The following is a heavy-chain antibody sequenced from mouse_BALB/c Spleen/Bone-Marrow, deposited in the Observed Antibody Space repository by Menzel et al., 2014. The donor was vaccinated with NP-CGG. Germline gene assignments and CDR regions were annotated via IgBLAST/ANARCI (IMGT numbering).Heavy chain of an antibody. J-gene: IGHJ2*01. Sequence: EVKLMESGGGLVQPGGSLRLSCATSGFTFTDYYMSWVRQPPGKALEWLGFIRNKANGYTTEYSASVKGRFTISRDNSQSILCLQMNTLRAEDSATYYCARDMGLLRFDYWGQGTTLTVSS. CDR3: ARDMGLLRFDY. CDR1: GFTFTDYY. D-gene: IGHD1-1*01. V-gene: IGHV7-3*02. CDR2: IRNKANGYTT.